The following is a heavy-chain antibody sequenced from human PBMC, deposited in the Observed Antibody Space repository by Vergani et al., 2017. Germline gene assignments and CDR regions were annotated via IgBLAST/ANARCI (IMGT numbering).Heavy chain of an antibody. D-gene: IGHD5-24*01. CDR2: IYYSGST. Sequence: QLQLQESGPGLVKPSETLSLTCTVSGGSISSSSYYWGWIRQPPGKGLEWIGSIYYSGSTYYNPSLKSRVTISVDTSKNQFSLKLSSVTAADTAVYYCARDTGPGAARWLQVRQTEQTILDYWGQGTLVTVSS. CDR1: GGSISSSSYY. V-gene: IGHV4-39*07. CDR3: ARDTGPGAARWLQVRQTEQTILDY. J-gene: IGHJ4*02.